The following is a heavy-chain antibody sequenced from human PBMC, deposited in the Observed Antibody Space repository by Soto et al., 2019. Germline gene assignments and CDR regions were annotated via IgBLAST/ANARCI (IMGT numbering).Heavy chain of an antibody. CDR1: GFTVSSNY. D-gene: IGHD4-17*01. J-gene: IGHJ3*02. CDR3: ARVRTTDDAFDI. CDR2: VYSGGST. V-gene: IGHV3-53*01. Sequence: GSLRLSCAASGFTVSSNYMSWVRQAPGKGLEWVSVVYSGGSTYYADSVKGRFTISRDNSKNTLYLQMNSLRAEDTAVYYCARVRTTDDAFDIWGQGTMVTVSS.